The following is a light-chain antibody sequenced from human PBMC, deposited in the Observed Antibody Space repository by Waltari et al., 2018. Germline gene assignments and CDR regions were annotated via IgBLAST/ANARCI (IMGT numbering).Light chain of an antibody. V-gene: IGKV1-5*03. CDR1: QSISSW. J-gene: IGKJ2*01. Sequence: DIQMTQSPSTLSASVGYRVTLTCRASQSISSWLAWYQVRPGKAPNLLIQKASSLQSGVPPRFSGSESGTTEFTLTISSLQPDDFATYYCQHYSSAPYTFGQGTKLEIK. CDR2: KAS. CDR3: QHYSSAPYT.